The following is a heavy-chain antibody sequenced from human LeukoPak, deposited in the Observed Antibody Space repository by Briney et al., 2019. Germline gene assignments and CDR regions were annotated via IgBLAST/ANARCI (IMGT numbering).Heavy chain of an antibody. CDR3: ARAPGKQWLGNWFDP. Sequence: QAGRSLRLSCAASGSTFSSYGMHWVRQAPGKGLERVAVIWYDGSNKYYADSVKGRFTISRDNSKNTLYLQMNSLRAEDTAVYYCARAPGKQWLGNWFDPWGQGTLVTVSS. V-gene: IGHV3-33*01. J-gene: IGHJ5*02. CDR2: IWYDGSNK. D-gene: IGHD6-19*01. CDR1: GSTFSSYG.